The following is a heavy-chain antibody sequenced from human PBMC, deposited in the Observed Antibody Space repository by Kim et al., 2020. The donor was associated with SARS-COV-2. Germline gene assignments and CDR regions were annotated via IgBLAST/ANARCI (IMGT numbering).Heavy chain of an antibody. D-gene: IGHD5-18*01. V-gene: IGHV4-34*01. J-gene: IGHJ4*02. CDR3: ARGGGYSYGAIDY. Sequence: SNQSLKSRVTVSVATSQNQCSLKLGSVTAADTAVYYCARGGGYSYGAIDYWGQGTLVTVSS.